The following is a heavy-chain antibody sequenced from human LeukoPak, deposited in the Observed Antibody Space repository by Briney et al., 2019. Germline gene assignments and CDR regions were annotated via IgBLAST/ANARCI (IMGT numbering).Heavy chain of an antibody. V-gene: IGHV4-59*08. D-gene: IGHD1-14*01. Sequence: SETLSLTCTVSGGSISSYYWSWIRQPPGKGQEWIGYIYYSGSTNYNPSLKSRVTISVDTSKNQFSLKLTSVTAADTAVYYCAGLIRPGWFDPWGQGTLVTVSS. J-gene: IGHJ5*02. CDR1: GGSISSYY. CDR3: AGLIRPGWFDP. CDR2: IYYSGST.